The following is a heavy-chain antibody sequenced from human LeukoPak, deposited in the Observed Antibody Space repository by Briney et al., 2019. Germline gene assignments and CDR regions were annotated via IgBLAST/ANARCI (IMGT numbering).Heavy chain of an antibody. CDR3: ARGRGGYVFSPDY. Sequence: SETLSLTCTVSGGSISSYYWSWIRQPPGKGLEWIGYIYYSGSTNYNPSLKSRVTISVDTSKNQFSLKLSSVTAAGTAVYYCARGRGGYVFSPDYWGQGTLVTVSS. V-gene: IGHV4-59*08. CDR2: IYYSGST. D-gene: IGHD5-12*01. J-gene: IGHJ4*02. CDR1: GGSISSYY.